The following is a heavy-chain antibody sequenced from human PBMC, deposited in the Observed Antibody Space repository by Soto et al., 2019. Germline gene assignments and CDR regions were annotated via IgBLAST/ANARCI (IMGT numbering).Heavy chain of an antibody. Sequence: GASVKVSCKASGYTFTSYDINWVRQATGQGLEWMGWMNPNSGNTGYAQKFQGRVTMTRNTSISTAYMELRSLRSEDTAVYYCARGYCSSTSCYIGNWFDPWGQGTLVT. D-gene: IGHD2-2*02. CDR1: GYTFTSYD. CDR2: MNPNSGNT. V-gene: IGHV1-8*01. CDR3: ARGYCSSTSCYIGNWFDP. J-gene: IGHJ5*02.